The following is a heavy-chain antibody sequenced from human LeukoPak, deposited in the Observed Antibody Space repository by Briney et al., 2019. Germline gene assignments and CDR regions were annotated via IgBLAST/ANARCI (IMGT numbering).Heavy chain of an antibody. CDR2: ISSSSSTI. CDR1: GFTLSNFA. J-gene: IGHJ4*02. D-gene: IGHD4-23*01. V-gene: IGHV3-48*04. Sequence: GGSLRLSCAASGFTLSNFAMTWVRQAPGKGLEWVSYISSSSSTIYYADSVKGRFTISRDNAKNSLYLQMNSLRAEDTAVYYCARDMGVRGSYGGNSRWGQGTLVTVSS. CDR3: ARDMGVRGSYGGNSR.